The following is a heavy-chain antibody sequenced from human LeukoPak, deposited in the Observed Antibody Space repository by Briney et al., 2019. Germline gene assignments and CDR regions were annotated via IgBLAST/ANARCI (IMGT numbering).Heavy chain of an antibody. CDR1: GFTFSSYS. D-gene: IGHD6-13*01. J-gene: IGHJ4*02. V-gene: IGHV3-21*01. CDR3: ARVSRIAAAGRSDY. CDR2: ISSSSSYI. Sequence: GGSLRLSCAASGFTFSSYSMNWVRQAPGKGLEWVSSISSSSSYIYYADSVKGRFTISRDNAKNSLYLQMNSLRAEDTAVYYYARVSRIAAAGRSDYWGQGTLVTVSS.